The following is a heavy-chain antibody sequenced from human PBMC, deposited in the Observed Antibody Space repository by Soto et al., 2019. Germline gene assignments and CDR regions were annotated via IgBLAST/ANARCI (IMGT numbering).Heavy chain of an antibody. J-gene: IGHJ4*02. CDR3: ARGTTVTATLNFDY. CDR2: IWYDGSNK. V-gene: IGHV3-33*01. Sequence: GGSLRLSCAASGFTFSSYGMHWVRQAPGKGLEWVAVIWYDGSNKYYADSVKGRFTISRDNSKNTLYLQMNSLRAEDTAVYYCARGTTVTATLNFDYCGQGTLVTVSS. D-gene: IGHD4-4*01. CDR1: GFTFSSYG.